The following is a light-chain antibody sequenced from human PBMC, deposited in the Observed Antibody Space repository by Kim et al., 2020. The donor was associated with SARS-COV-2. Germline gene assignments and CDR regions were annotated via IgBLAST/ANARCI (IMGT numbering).Light chain of an antibody. CDR3: QQRNNWPFT. CDR2: DAS. CDR1: QNINTY. J-gene: IGKJ3*01. V-gene: IGKV3-11*01. Sequence: LSPGEGATLSCRASQNINTYLGWYQQKPGQAPRLLIYDASTRATGIPASFSGSGSGTDFTLTISSLEPEDFAVYYCQQRNNWPFTFGPGTKVDIK.